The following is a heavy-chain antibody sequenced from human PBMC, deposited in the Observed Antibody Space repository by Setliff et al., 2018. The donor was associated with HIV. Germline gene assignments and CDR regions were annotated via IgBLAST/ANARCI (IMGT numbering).Heavy chain of an antibody. V-gene: IGHV1-8*02. CDR2: VNPYSGNS. Sequence: ASVQVSCKPSGYTFATYDINWVRQAAGQGLEWLGWVNPYSGNSGYAQKFHGRLTMTRDTYSGTAHMDLRSLRSDDTAVYFCLSGYASGAGSYYYDYWGQGTLVTVSS. CDR3: LSGYASGAGSYYYDY. D-gene: IGHD3-22*01. CDR1: GYTFATYD. J-gene: IGHJ4*02.